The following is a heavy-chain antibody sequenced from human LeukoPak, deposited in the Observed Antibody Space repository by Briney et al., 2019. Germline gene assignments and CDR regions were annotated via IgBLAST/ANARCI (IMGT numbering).Heavy chain of an antibody. D-gene: IGHD3-22*01. CDR3: ATDDSSGYNFDY. CDR1: GYTFTGYY. V-gene: IGHV1-2*02. Sequence: ASVKVSCKASGYTFTGYYMHWVRQAPGQGLEWMGWINPNSGGTNYAQKFQGRVTMTRDTSISTAYMELSRLRSDDTAVYYCATDDSSGYNFDYWGQGTLVTVSS. J-gene: IGHJ4*02. CDR2: INPNSGGT.